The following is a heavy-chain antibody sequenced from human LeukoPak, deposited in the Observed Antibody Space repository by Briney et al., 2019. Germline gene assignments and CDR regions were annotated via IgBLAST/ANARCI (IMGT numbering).Heavy chain of an antibody. J-gene: IGHJ6*03. V-gene: IGHV3-66*02. CDR3: ARGENYYFHTDV. Sequence: GGSLRLSCAASGFSVSDSYMSWVRQAPGKGLEWVSILYSGGDTYYSASVRGRFTISRDNSENTLYLQMNTLSAADTAVYFCARGENYYFHTDVWGKGATVTVSS. CDR2: LYSGGDT. D-gene: IGHD2/OR15-2a*01. CDR1: GFSVSDSY.